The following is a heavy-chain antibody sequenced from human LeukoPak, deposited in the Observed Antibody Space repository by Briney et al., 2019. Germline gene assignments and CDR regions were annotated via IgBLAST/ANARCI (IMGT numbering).Heavy chain of an antibody. D-gene: IGHD6-13*01. CDR1: AYTFTGYY. CDR3: ARVAAVNFDY. CDR2: INPNSGGT. J-gene: IGHJ4*02. Sequence: ASVKVSCKTSAYTFTGYYMHWVRQAPGQGLEWMGWINPNSGGTNYAQKFQGRVIMTRDTSISTAYMELSRLRSDDTAVYYCARVAAVNFDYWGQGTLVTVSS. V-gene: IGHV1-2*02.